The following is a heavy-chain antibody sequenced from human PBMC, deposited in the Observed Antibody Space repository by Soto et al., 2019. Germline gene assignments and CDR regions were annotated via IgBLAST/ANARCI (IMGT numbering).Heavy chain of an antibody. CDR2: IIPILGIA. V-gene: IGHV1-69*08. D-gene: IGHD6-13*01. CDR3: ARDSSSWDYYYYYGMDV. Sequence: QVQLVQSGAEVKKPGSSVKVSCKASGGTFSSYTISWVRQAPGQGLEWMGRIIPILGIANYAQKFQGRVTITADKSTSTGYMELSSLRSEDTAVYYCARDSSSWDYYYYYGMDVWGQGTTVTVSS. J-gene: IGHJ6*02. CDR1: GGTFSSYT.